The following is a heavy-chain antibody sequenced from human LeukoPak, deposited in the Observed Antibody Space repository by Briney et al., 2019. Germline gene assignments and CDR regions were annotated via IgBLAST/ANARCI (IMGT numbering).Heavy chain of an antibody. V-gene: IGHV3-33*01. CDR1: GFIFKNYG. Sequence: GGSLRLSCAASGFIFKNYGMHWVRQAPGKGLEWVAVIWYDGSNKYYVDSVKGRFTMSRDNSKNTLDLQMNSLRAEDTAVYYCARDRSVRYFDLWGRGTLVSV. CDR3: ARDRSVRYFDL. CDR2: IWYDGSNK. J-gene: IGHJ2*01.